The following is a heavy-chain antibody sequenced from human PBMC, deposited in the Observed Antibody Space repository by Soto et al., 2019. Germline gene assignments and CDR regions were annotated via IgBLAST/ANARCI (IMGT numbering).Heavy chain of an antibody. CDR3: AKGGPITMIVGDAFDI. CDR2: ISGSGGST. V-gene: IGHV3-23*01. J-gene: IGHJ3*02. D-gene: IGHD3-22*01. CDR1: GFTFSSYA. Sequence: GGSLRLSCAASGFTFSSYAMSWVRQAPGKGLEWVSAISGSGGSTYYADSVKGRFTISRDNSKNTLHLQMNSLRAEDTAVYYCAKGGPITMIVGDAFDIWGQGTMVTVSS.